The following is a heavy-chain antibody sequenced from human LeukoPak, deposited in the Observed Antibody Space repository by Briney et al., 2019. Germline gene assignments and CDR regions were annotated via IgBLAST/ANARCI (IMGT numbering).Heavy chain of an antibody. CDR3: AREGSSSSSRAPHNNWFDP. Sequence: ASVKVSCKVSGYTLTELSMHWVRQAPGKGLEWMGGFDPEDGETIYAQKFQGRVTMTRDTSTSTVYMELSSLRSEDTAVYYCAREGSSSSSRAPHNNWFDPWGQGTLVTVSS. CDR2: FDPEDGET. D-gene: IGHD6-6*01. V-gene: IGHV1-24*01. J-gene: IGHJ5*02. CDR1: GYTLTELS.